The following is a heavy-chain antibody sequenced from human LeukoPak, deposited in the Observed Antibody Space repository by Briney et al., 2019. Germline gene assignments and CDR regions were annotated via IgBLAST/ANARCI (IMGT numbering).Heavy chain of an antibody. Sequence: PSQTLSLTCTVSGGSISSGGYYGSWIRQHPGKGLEWIGYIYYSGSTYYNPSLKSRVTISVDTSKNQFSLKLSSVTAADTAVYYCARSEYSGYFFFGNWGQGTLVTVSS. CDR3: ARSEYSGYFFFGN. V-gene: IGHV4-31*03. J-gene: IGHJ4*02. CDR2: IYYSGST. D-gene: IGHD5-12*01. CDR1: GGSISSGGYY.